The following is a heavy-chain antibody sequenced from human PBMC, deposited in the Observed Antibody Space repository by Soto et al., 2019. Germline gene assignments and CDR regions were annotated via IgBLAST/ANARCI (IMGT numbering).Heavy chain of an antibody. D-gene: IGHD3-10*01. V-gene: IGHV4-4*07. CDR3: ARERVRLWFGKIPCYYYGMCV. CDR2: IYTSGST. J-gene: IGHJ6*02. Sequence: QVQLQESGPGLVKPSETLSLTCTASGGSISSYYWSWIRQPAGKGLEWIGRIYTSGSTNYHPSLNDRLTMSVVTYKHQFYLKRSSVTAADTAVYYCARERVRLWFGKIPCYYYGMCVWGQGNMVTGSS. CDR1: GGSISSYY.